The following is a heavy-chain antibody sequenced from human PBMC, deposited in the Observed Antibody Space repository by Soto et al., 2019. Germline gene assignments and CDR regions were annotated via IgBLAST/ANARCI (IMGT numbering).Heavy chain of an antibody. Sequence: EVHLLGSGGDLVKPGGSLRLSCEVSGFTFNNFAMPWVRQSPGKGLEWVSTISSDGDLRHYAESVKGRFTISRDNSKSSLFLQMNSLRAEDTALYFCAKVRQRFLDILTGATNFDSWGQGTLVTVSS. J-gene: IGHJ4*02. CDR1: GFTFNNFA. CDR2: ISSDGDLR. D-gene: IGHD3-9*01. V-gene: IGHV3-23*01. CDR3: AKVRQRFLDILTGATNFDS.